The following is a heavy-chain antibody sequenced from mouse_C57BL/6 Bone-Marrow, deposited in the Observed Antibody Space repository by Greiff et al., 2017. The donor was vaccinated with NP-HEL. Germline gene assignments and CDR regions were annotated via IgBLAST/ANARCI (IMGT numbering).Heavy chain of an antibody. J-gene: IGHJ3*01. CDR3: AMPPFAY. CDR2: INPNNGGT. Sequence: EVQLQQSGPELVKPGASVKISCKASGYTFTDYYMNWVKQSHGKSLEWIGDINPNNGGTSYNQKFKGKATLTVDKSSSTAYMELLSLTSEDSAVYYCAMPPFAYWGQGTLVTVSA. CDR1: GYTFTDYY. V-gene: IGHV1-26*01.